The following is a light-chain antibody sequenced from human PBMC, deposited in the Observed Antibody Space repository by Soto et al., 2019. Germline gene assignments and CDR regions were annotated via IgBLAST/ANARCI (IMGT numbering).Light chain of an antibody. V-gene: IGLV2-14*01. Sequence: QSALTQPASVSGSPGQSITISCTGTSSDVGGYNYVSWYQQHPGKAPQLMIYEVSDRPSGVSNRFSGSKSGNTASLTISGLQPEDEADYYCSSYTINRNWVFGGGTKLTAL. CDR3: SSYTINRNWV. CDR1: SSDVGGYNY. CDR2: EVS. J-gene: IGLJ3*02.